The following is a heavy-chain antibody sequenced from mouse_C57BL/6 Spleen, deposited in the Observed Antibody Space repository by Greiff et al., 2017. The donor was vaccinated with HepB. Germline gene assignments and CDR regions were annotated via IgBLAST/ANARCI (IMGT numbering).Heavy chain of an antibody. V-gene: IGHV1-81*01. Sequence: QVQLQQSGAELARPGASVKLSCKASGYTFTSYGISWVKQRTGQGLEWIGEIYPRSGNTYYNEKFKGKATLTADKSSSTAYMELRSLTSEDSAVYFCARGGLRFRGLSMDYWGQGTSVTVSS. D-gene: IGHD3-2*02. CDR2: IYPRSGNT. CDR3: ARGGLRFRGLSMDY. CDR1: GYTFTSYG. J-gene: IGHJ4*01.